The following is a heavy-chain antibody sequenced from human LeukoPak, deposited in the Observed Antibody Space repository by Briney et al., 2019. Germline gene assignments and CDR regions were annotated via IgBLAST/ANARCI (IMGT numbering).Heavy chain of an antibody. J-gene: IGHJ4*02. CDR1: GFILRSHA. V-gene: IGHV3-64D*09. D-gene: IGHD1-1*01. CDR3: VKDNEAAASPFAR. Sequence: GGPLRLFCSASGFILRSHARHWVRQAPGKALEYVSRISDNGGSTYDAESVKGTLPSSSDNSKNTLYLQMSSLSAVDTTVYYCVKDNEAAASPFARWGQGTLVTVSS. CDR2: ISDNGGST.